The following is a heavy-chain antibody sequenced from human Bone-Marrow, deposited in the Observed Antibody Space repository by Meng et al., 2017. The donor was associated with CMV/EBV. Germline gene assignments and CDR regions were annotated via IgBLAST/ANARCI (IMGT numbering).Heavy chain of an antibody. CDR2: ISWDGGST. CDR3: AKDDPPYYYGMDV. J-gene: IGHJ6*02. V-gene: IGHV3-43*01. Sequence: GESLKISCAASGFTFDDYTMHWVRQAPGKGLEWVSIISWDGGSTYYADSVKGRFTISRDNSKNSLYLQMNSLRTEDTALDYCAKDDPPYYYGMDVWGQGTTVTVSS. CDR1: GFTFDDYT.